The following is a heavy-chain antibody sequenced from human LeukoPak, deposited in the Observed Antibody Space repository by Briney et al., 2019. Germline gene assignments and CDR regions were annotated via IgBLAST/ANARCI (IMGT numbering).Heavy chain of an antibody. CDR1: GFTFSDYS. CDR2: ISLSSSAI. Sequence: GGSLRLSCAASGFTFSDYSMHWVRQAPGKGLEWISYISLSSSAIYYADSVEGRFTISRDNGKNSLFLQMNSLRAEDTAVYYCARDLNWETYWGQGTLVTVSS. V-gene: IGHV3-48*01. J-gene: IGHJ4*02. CDR3: ARDLNWETY. D-gene: IGHD1-1*01.